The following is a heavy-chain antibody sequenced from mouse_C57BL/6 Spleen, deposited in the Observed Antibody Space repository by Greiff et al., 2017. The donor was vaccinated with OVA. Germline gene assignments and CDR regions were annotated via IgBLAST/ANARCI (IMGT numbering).Heavy chain of an antibody. CDR2: IDPSDSYT. D-gene: IGHD2-2*01. Sequence: VQLQQPGAELVRPGTSVKLSCKASGYTFTSYWMHWVKQRPGQGLEWIGVIDPSDSYTNYNQKFKGKATLTVDTSSSTAYMQLSSLTSEDSAVYYCARGKMVTAFDDWGQGTTLTVSS. CDR3: ARGKMVTAFDD. J-gene: IGHJ2*01. CDR1: GYTFTSYW. V-gene: IGHV1-59*01.